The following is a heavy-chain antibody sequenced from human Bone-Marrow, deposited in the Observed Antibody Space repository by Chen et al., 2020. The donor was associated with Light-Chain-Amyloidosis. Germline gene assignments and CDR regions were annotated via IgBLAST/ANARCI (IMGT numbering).Heavy chain of an antibody. J-gene: IGHJ3*02. D-gene: IGHD3-9*01. CDR1: GFAFSSYA. CDR3: AKDISYDDILPGYPADAFDI. Sequence: EVQLVESGGGLLQRGGSLRLSCAASGFAFSSYAMSWVRQAPGKGLEWVSTISGSGGSRYYGVSVKGRLTSSRDNSKNALFLQMNSLRAEDTAVYYCAKDISYDDILPGYPADAFDIWGQGTMVTVPS. CDR2: ISGSGGSR. V-gene: IGHV3-23*04.